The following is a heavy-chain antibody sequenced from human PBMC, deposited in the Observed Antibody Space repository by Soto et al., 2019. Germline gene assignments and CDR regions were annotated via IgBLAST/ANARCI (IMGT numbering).Heavy chain of an antibody. J-gene: IGHJ3*02. CDR1: GFTFSSYG. CDR3: AKDLLLEWLHREPEGEDAFDI. CDR2: ISYDGSNK. V-gene: IGHV3-30*18. Sequence: GGSLRLSCAASGFTFSSYGMHWVRQAPGKGLEWVAVISYDGSNKYYADSVKGRFTISRDNSKNTLYLQMNSLRAEDTAVYYCAKDLLLEWLHREPEGEDAFDIWGQGTMVTVSS. D-gene: IGHD3-3*01.